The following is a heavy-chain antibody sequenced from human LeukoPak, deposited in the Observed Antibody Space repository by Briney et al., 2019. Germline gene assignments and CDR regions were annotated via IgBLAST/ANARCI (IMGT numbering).Heavy chain of an antibody. CDR1: GGSISSSSYY. D-gene: IGHD6-13*01. V-gene: IGHV4-39*07. Sequence: PSETLSLTCTVSGGSISSSSYYWGWIRQPPGKGLEWIGSIYYSGSTYYNPSLKSRVTISVDTSKNQFSLKLSSVTAADTVVYYCARDSMSKAANFDYWGQGTLVTVSS. J-gene: IGHJ4*02. CDR2: IYYSGST. CDR3: ARDSMSKAANFDY.